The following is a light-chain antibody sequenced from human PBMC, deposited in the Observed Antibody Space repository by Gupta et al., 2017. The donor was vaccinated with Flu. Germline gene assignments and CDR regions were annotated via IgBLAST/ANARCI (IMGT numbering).Light chain of an antibody. Sequence: DIQMTQSPSSVSAFVGDRVTITCRASQGIGSWLAWYQQKPGKVPKLLIYAASSFQSGVPSRFSGSGSGTDFTLTISSLQPEDFAIYFPQEANSFPGTFGQGTKLELK. CDR2: AAS. CDR1: QGIGSW. V-gene: IGKV1-12*01. J-gene: IGKJ1*01. CDR3: QEANSFPGT.